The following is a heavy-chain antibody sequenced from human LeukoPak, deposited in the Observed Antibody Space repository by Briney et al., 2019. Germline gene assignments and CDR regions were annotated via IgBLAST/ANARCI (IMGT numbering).Heavy chain of an antibody. CDR3: ARAVTHFDY. V-gene: IGHV1-46*01. J-gene: IGHJ4*02. D-gene: IGHD5-18*01. CDR2: ITPSGGST. CDR1: GYTFSSSY. Sequence: GASVKVSCKASGYTFSSSYIHWVRQAPGQGLEWIGIITPSGGSTTYAQKFQGRVTMTRDTSTSTVHMELSSLRSEDTAVYFCARAVTHFDYWGQGTLVTVSS.